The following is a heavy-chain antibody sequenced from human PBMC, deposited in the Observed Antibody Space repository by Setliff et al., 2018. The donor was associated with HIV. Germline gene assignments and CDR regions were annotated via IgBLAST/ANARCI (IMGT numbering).Heavy chain of an antibody. CDR1: GYTFTNYA. J-gene: IGHJ5*02. D-gene: IGHD2-15*01. Sequence: ASVKVSCKASGYTFTNYAINWVRQAPGQGLEWMGWINTNTGNPTYAQGFTGRFVFSLDTSVSTAYLQISSLKAEDTAMYYCARGCNGGNCYHGSGWFDPRGQGTLVTVSS. CDR2: INTNTGNP. V-gene: IGHV7-4-1*02. CDR3: ARGCNGGNCYHGSGWFDP.